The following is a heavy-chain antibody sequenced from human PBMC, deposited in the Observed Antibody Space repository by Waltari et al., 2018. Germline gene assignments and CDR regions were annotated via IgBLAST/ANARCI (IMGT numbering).Heavy chain of an antibody. J-gene: IGHJ4*02. D-gene: IGHD1-26*01. CDR3: AKDKGATTSGFDY. Sequence: EVQLLESGGGLVQPGGSLRLSCEASGFTFRSYAMNWFRRAPGKGLEWVSAISGSGGSTYYADSVKGRFTISRDNSKNTLYLQMNSLRAEDTAVYYCAKDKGATTSGFDYWGQGTLVTVSS. CDR2: ISGSGGST. CDR1: GFTFRSYA. V-gene: IGHV3-23*01.